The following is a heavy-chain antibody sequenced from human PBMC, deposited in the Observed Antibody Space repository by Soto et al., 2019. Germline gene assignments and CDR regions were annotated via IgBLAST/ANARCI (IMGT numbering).Heavy chain of an antibody. CDR1: GGTFSSYA. V-gene: IGHV1-69*13. Sequence: ASVKISCKASGGTFSSYAISWVRQAPGQGLEWMGGIIPIFGTANYAQKFQGRVTITADESTSTAYMELSSLRSEDTAVYYCAREGTGTTIYYYGLDVWGQGTTVTVSS. CDR3: AREGTGTTIYYYGLDV. CDR2: IIPIFGTA. J-gene: IGHJ6*02. D-gene: IGHD1-7*01.